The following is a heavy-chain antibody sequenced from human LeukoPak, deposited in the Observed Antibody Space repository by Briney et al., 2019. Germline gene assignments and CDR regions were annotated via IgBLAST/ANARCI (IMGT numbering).Heavy chain of an antibody. V-gene: IGHV5-51*01. D-gene: IGHD5-18*01. Sequence: GESLKISCKGSGNSVTTYWITWVRQMPGKGLEWMGIIYPGDSDSRYSPSFQGQVTMSADKSISTAYLQWSSLKASDTAMYYCARQGYTYGYDSWGQGTLVTVSS. CDR1: GNSVTTYW. CDR2: IYPGDSDS. J-gene: IGHJ4*02. CDR3: ARQGYTYGYDS.